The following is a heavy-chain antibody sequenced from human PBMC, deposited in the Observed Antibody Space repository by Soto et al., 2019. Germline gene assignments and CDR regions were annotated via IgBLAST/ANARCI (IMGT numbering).Heavy chain of an antibody. J-gene: IGHJ3*02. Sequence: PWPTLSLTCAISGDSVSSNSAAWNWIRQSPSRGLEWLGRTYYRSKWYNDYAVSVKSRITINPDTSKNTFSPQLNSVTPEDTAVYYCASVAAARDAFDIWGQVTMVTVSS. D-gene: IGHD6-13*01. CDR1: GDSVSSNSAA. CDR3: ASVAAARDAFDI. CDR2: TYYRSKWYN. V-gene: IGHV6-1*01.